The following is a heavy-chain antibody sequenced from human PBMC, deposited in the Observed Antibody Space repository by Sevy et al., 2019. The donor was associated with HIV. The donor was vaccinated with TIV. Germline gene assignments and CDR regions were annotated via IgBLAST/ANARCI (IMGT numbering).Heavy chain of an antibody. CDR3: ATAREYYEDNSGYFDY. V-gene: IGHV1-24*01. CDR1: GHTLTEIS. D-gene: IGHD3-22*01. J-gene: IGHJ4*02. Sequence: ASVKVSCKVSGHTLTEISMHWVRQTPGRGLEWMGRFDPEDGETIYVQKFQGRITMTEDTSTDTAYLELSSLRSEDTAVYYCATAREYYEDNSGYFDYWGPGTLVTVSS. CDR2: FDPEDGET.